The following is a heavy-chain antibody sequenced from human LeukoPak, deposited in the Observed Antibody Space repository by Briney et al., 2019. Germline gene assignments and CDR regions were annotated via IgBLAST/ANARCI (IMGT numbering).Heavy chain of an antibody. V-gene: IGHV3-23*01. CDR3: AKGGKWDVTPFDY. CDR2: ISGGGGST. Sequence: GGSLRLSCAASGFTFASYSMNWVRQAPGKGLEWVSTISGGGGSTYYADSVKGRFTISRDNSKNTLYLQVNSLRAEDTAVYYCAKGGKWDVTPFDYWGQGTLVTVSS. D-gene: IGHD1-26*01. CDR1: GFTFASYS. J-gene: IGHJ4*02.